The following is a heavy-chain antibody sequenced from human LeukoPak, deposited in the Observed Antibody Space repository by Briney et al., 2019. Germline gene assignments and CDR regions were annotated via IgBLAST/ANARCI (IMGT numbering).Heavy chain of an antibody. CDR1: GASINSGSNY. CDR3: ARKVVYYDFWSRYYTTQYYFDY. V-gene: IGHV4-39*06. J-gene: IGHJ4*02. D-gene: IGHD3-3*01. CDR2: IYSSGST. Sequence: SETLSLTCTVSGASINSGSNYWGWIRQPPGKTLEWIGRIYSSGSTYYNPSLKSRFIIIIDTPKNHFALTLSPATAADTAVYYCARKVVYYDFWSRYYTTQYYFDYWGQGTLVTVSS.